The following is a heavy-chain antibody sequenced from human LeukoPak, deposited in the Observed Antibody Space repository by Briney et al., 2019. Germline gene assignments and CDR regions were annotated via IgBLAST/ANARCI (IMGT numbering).Heavy chain of an antibody. J-gene: IGHJ6*03. V-gene: IGHV1-8*03. CDR3: ARTGRDGYNGWGYYYYYYYMDV. Sequence: GASVKVSCKASGYTFTSYDINWVRQATGQGLEWMGWMNPNSGNTGYAQKFQGRVTITRNTSISTAYMELSSLRSEDTAVYYCARTGRDGYNGWGYYYYYYYMDVWGKGTTVTVSS. CDR2: MNPNSGNT. CDR1: GYTFTSYD. D-gene: IGHD5-24*01.